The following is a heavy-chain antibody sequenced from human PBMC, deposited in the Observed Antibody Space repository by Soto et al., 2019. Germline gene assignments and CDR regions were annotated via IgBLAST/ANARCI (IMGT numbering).Heavy chain of an antibody. J-gene: IGHJ3*02. CDR3: AKGYASSGGDAFDI. CDR2: ISIGGGIT. CDR1: GFTFSSYV. D-gene: IGHD2-2*01. V-gene: IGHV3-23*01. Sequence: GGSLRLSCAASGFTFSSYVMCWVRQAPGKGLEWVSTISIGGGITYYSDSVKGRFTFSRDNSENRLYLQMTSLRVEDTAVYYCAKGYASSGGDAFDIWGQGTLVTVSS.